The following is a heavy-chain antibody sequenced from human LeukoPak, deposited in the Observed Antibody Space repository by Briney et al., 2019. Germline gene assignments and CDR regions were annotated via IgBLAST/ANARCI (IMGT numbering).Heavy chain of an antibody. CDR1: GGSISNYY. CDR2: ISYSGST. J-gene: IGHJ5*02. Sequence: PSETLSLTCTVSGGSISNYYWSWIRQPPGKGLEWIGYISYSGSTNYNASLQSRVTISLDTSKNQFSLKLTSVTAADTAVYYRARGGQQLVRSWFDPWGQGTLVIVSS. V-gene: IGHV4-59*12. CDR3: ARGGQQLVRSWFDP. D-gene: IGHD6-13*01.